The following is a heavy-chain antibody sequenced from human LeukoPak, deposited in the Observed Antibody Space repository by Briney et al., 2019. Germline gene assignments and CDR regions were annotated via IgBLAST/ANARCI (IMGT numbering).Heavy chain of an antibody. CDR3: ATGVVGYYGARPPAYYYYMDV. J-gene: IGHJ6*03. CDR1: GYTLTELS. Sequence: AAVKVSCKVSGYTLTELSMHCVRQAPGERREWKGGSDPKIGERNYAQKLQGRDTMTQETSPDTDYMGLCRPRSQGTALYNSATGVVGYYGARPPAYYYYMDVWGKGTTVTISS. CDR2: SDPKIGER. D-gene: IGHD3-10*01. V-gene: IGHV1-24*01.